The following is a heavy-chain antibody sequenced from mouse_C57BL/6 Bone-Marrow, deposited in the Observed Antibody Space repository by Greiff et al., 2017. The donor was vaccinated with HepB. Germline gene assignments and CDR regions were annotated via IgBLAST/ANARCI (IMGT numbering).Heavy chain of an antibody. V-gene: IGHV5-4*01. Sequence: EVHLVESGGGLVKPGGSLKLSCAASGFTFSSYAMSWVRQTPEKRLEWVATISDGGSYTYYPDNVKGRFTISRDNAKNNLYLQMSHLKSEDTAMYYCARDLFDCGGFAYWGQGTLVTVSA. D-gene: IGHD2-4*01. CDR1: GFTFSSYA. CDR3: ARDLFDCGGFAY. CDR2: ISDGGSYT. J-gene: IGHJ3*01.